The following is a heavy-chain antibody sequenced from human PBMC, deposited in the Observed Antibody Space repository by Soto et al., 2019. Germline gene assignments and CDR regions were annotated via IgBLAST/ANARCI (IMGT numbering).Heavy chain of an antibody. CDR2: INHSGST. CDR1: GGSFSGYY. Sequence: PSETLSLTCAVYGGSFSGYYWSWIRQPPGKGLEWIGEINHSGSTNYNPSLKSRVTISVDTSKNQFSLKLSSVTAADTAVYYCARVRAALGNVKYYFDYWGQGTLVTVSS. D-gene: IGHD6-13*01. J-gene: IGHJ4*02. V-gene: IGHV4-34*01. CDR3: ARVRAALGNVKYYFDY.